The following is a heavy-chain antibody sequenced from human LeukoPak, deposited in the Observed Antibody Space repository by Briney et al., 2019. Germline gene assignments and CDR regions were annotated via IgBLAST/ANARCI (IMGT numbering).Heavy chain of an antibody. V-gene: IGHV3-48*04. CDR1: GFTFGSYG. D-gene: IGHD3-22*01. CDR2: ISCSSSSI. J-gene: IGHJ4*02. Sequence: PGGSLRLFCAASGFTFGSYGMHWVRQAPGKGLEWVSYISCSSSSICYADSVKGRFTISRDNAKNSLYLQMNSLRAEDTAVYYCARDLSSGYIRPRALDYWGQGTLVTVSS. CDR3: ARDLSSGYIRPRALDY.